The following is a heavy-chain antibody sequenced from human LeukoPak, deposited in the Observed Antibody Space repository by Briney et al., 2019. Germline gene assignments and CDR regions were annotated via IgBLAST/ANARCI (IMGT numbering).Heavy chain of an antibody. CDR2: ISAYNGNT. Sequence: ASVKVSCKASGYTFTSYGISWVRQAPGQGLEWMGWISAYNGNTNYAQKLQGRVTMTTDTSTSTAYMELRSLRSDDTAVYYCARDLRAPPRYYYYYYYMDVWGKGTTVTTSS. J-gene: IGHJ6*03. V-gene: IGHV1-18*01. CDR1: GYTFTSYG. CDR3: ARDLRAPPRYYYYYYYMDV.